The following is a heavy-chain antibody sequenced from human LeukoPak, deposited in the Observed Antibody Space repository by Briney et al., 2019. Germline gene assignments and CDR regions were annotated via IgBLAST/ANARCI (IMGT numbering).Heavy chain of an antibody. CDR3: ARPGYCSASTCSGPFDI. V-gene: IGHV4-34*01. CDR2: INHSGGT. CDR1: GGSFNKYY. Sequence: KTSETLSLTCAVYGGSFNKYYRTWIRQPPGKGLEWIGEINHSGGTNYNPSLKSRVTISLDTSKNRISVKLTSVTAADTAVYFCARPGYCSASTCSGPFDIWSQGSMVTVSS. D-gene: IGHD2-2*01. J-gene: IGHJ3*02.